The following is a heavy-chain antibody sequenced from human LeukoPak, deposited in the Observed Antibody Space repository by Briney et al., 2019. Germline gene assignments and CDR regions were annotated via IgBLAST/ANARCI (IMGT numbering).Heavy chain of an antibody. J-gene: IGHJ4*02. CDR2: INGDGRTT. CDR3: TRGFWGWEVDY. V-gene: IGHV3-74*03. CDR1: GFTFSSYW. Sequence: GGSLRLSCAASGFTFSSYWMHWVRQAPGKGLVWVSRINGDGRTTEYADYVKGRFTISRDNAKNTLYLQMNSLRAEDTAVYYCTRGFWGWEVDYWGQGTLVTVSS. D-gene: IGHD3-16*01.